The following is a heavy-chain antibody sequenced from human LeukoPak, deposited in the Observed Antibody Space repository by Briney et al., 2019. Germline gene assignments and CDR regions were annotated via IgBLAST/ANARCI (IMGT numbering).Heavy chain of an antibody. CDR3: ANDPYSSGWYSTDSEFDY. CDR2: ISGSGGST. V-gene: IGHV3-23*01. J-gene: IGHJ4*02. Sequence: GGSLRLSCAASGFTFSSYAMSWVRQAPGKGLEWVSAISGSGGSTYYADSVKGRFTISRDNSKNTLYLQMNSLRAEDTAVYYCANDPYSSGWYSTDSEFDYWGQGTLVTVSS. D-gene: IGHD6-19*01. CDR1: GFTFSSYA.